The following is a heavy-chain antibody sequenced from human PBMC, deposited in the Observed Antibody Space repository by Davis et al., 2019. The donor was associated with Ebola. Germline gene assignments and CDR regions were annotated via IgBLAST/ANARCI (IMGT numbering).Heavy chain of an antibody. D-gene: IGHD6-6*01. CDR1: GYSFTSYW. CDR3: AGSSYYYYGMDV. V-gene: IGHV5-10-1*01. J-gene: IGHJ6*02. Sequence: GESLKISCKGSGYSFTSYWISWVRQLPGKGLAWMGRIDPSDSYTNYSPSFQGHVTISADKSISTAYLQWSSLKASDTAMYYCAGSSYYYYGMDVWGQGTTVTVSS. CDR2: IDPSDSYT.